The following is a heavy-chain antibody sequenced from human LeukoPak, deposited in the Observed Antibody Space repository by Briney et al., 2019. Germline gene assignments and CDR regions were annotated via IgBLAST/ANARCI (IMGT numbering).Heavy chain of an antibody. CDR3: ARGGYSSSWLGFDP. D-gene: IGHD6-13*01. CDR1: GYTFTSYG. CDR2: ISAYSGNT. J-gene: IGHJ5*02. Sequence: ASVKVSCKASGYTFTSYGISWVRQAPGQGLEWMGWISAYSGNTNYAQKLQGRVTMTTDTSTSTAYMELSSLRSEDTAVYYCARGGYSSSWLGFDPWGQGTLVTVSS. V-gene: IGHV1-18*01.